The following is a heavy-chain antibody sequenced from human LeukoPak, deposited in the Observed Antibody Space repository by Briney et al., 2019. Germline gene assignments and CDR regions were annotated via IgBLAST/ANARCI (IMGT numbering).Heavy chain of an antibody. CDR1: AFSDKSNY. CDR3: ARDLMEMCMDV. Sequence: PGGSLRLSCVASAFSDKSNYMSWVRQAPGKGLEWVSVSYSGGSTYYEDSVKGRFTISRDNAKNSLYLQMNSLRAEDTAVYYCARDLMEMCMDVWGKGTTVTVSS. D-gene: IGHD2-8*01. J-gene: IGHJ6*04. CDR2: SYSGGST. V-gene: IGHV3-53*01.